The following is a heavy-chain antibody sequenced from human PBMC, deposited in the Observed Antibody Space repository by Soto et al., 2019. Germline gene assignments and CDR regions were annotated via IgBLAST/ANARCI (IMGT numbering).Heavy chain of an antibody. CDR3: ARPFYGY. CDR2: IRSKANNYAT. CDR1: GFTFSDSG. Sequence: EVQLVESGGGLVQPGGSLKLSCAASGFTFSDSGLHWVRQASGKGLEWIGRIRSKANNYATAYAASVEGRFTISRDDSKNTTYLQMDSLKVEATAVYFCARPFYGYWGQGALVTVSS. J-gene: IGHJ4*02. V-gene: IGHV3-73*02. D-gene: IGHD3-16*01.